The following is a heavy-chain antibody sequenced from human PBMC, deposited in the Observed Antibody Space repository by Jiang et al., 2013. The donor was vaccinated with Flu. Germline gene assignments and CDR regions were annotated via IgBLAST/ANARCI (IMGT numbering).Heavy chain of an antibody. V-gene: IGHV1-2*02. CDR2: INPNSGGT. CDR3: ARSSLLWFGELTFYYGMDV. D-gene: IGHD3-10*01. Sequence: SGAEVKKPGASVKVSCKASGYTFTGYYMHWVRQAPGQGLEWMGWINPNSGGTNYAQKFQGRVTMTRDTSISTAYMELSRLRSDDTAVYYCARSSLLWFGELTFYYGMDVWGQGTTFTVSS. J-gene: IGHJ6*02. CDR1: GYTFTGYY.